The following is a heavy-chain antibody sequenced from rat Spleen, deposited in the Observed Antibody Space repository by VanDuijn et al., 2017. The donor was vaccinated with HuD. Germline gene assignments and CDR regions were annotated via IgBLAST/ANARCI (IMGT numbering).Heavy chain of an antibody. J-gene: IGHJ2*01. Sequence: EVQLVESGGGLVQPGRSIKLSCAASGFTFTNYGMAWVRQAPKKGLEWVAYISTGGGSTYYRDSVKGRFTISRDNAKSTLYLQMNSLRSEDTATYYCTRVKLGAGYYFDYWGQGVMVTVS. D-gene: IGHD5-1*01. CDR3: TRVKLGAGYYFDY. V-gene: IGHV5-27*01. CDR1: GFTFTNYG. CDR2: ISTGGGST.